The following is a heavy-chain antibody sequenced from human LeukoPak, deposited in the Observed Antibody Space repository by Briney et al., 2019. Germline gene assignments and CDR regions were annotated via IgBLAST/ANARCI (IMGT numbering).Heavy chain of an antibody. J-gene: IGHJ4*02. CDR3: ARDRPRDGYLN. CDR2: IYSGGST. V-gene: IGHV3-66*01. D-gene: IGHD5-24*01. Sequence: GGSLRLSCAASGFTVSSNYMSWVRQAPGKGLEWVSVIYSGGSTYYADSVKGRFTISRDNSKNTLYLQMNSLRAEDTAVYYCARDRPRDGYLNWGQGTLVTVSS. CDR1: GFTVSSNY.